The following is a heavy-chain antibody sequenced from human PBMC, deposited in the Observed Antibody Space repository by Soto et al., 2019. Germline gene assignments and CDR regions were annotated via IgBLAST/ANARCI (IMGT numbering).Heavy chain of an antibody. CDR1: GFTFNISW. Sequence: PWGSPELASAASGFTFNISWVPGSCKEKGKGLVWVSRINSDGSSTSYADSVKGRFTISRDNAKNTLYLQMNSLRAEDTAVYYCSRELSSPDFGIDAFDIWGQGTMVTVSS. CDR3: SRELSSPDFGIDAFDI. CDR2: INSDGSST. J-gene: IGHJ3*02. V-gene: IGHV3-74*01. D-gene: IGHD3-3*01.